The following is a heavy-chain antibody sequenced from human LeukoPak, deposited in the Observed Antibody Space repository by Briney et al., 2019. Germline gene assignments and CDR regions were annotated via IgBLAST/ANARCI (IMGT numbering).Heavy chain of an antibody. J-gene: IGHJ1*01. Sequence: ASVKVSCKASGYTFISYAISWVRQAPGQGLEWMGGIIPIFGTANYAQKFQGRVTITADKSTSTAYMELSSLRSEDTAVYYCARAISGIAGKEYFQHWGQGTLVTVSS. D-gene: IGHD6-13*01. CDR3: ARAISGIAGKEYFQH. CDR2: IIPIFGTA. CDR1: GYTFISYA. V-gene: IGHV1-69*06.